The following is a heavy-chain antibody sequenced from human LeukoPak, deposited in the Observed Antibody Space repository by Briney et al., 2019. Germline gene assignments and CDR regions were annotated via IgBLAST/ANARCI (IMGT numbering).Heavy chain of an antibody. CDR1: GFTFSSYW. J-gene: IGHJ4*02. V-gene: IGHV3-74*01. D-gene: IGHD5-24*01. Sequence: GGSLRLSCAASGFTFSSYWMHWVRQAPGKGLVWVSRINSDGSSTSYADSVKGRFTISRDNAKNTLYLQMNSLRAEDTAVYYCARGRRPRRDGYNSYYFDYWGQGTLVTVSS. CDR3: ARGRRPRRDGYNSYYFDY. CDR2: INSDGSST.